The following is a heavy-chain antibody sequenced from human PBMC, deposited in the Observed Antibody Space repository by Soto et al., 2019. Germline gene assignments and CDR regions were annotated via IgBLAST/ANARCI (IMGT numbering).Heavy chain of an antibody. CDR2: IYYSGST. CDR3: ARHATVTYFDY. D-gene: IGHD4-17*01. J-gene: IGHJ4*02. Sequence: SETLSLTCTVSGGSISSGGYYWSWIRQHPGKGLEWIGCIYYSGSTYYNPSLKSRVTISVDTSKNQFSLKLSSVTAADTAVYYCARHATVTYFDYWGQGTLVTVSS. CDR1: GGSISSGGYY. V-gene: IGHV4-39*01.